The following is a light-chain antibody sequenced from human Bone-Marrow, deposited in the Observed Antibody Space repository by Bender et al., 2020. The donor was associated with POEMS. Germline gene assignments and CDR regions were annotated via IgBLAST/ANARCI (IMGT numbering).Light chain of an antibody. Sequence: QSVLTQPPSASGTPGQRVTISCSGSSSNIGSNAVHWYQHLPGTAPRLVVYSNYQRPSGVPARFSGSKSGTSASLAISDIQSEDEGDYYCSSWEDSLSGWVFGGGTKLTVL. CDR2: SNY. V-gene: IGLV1-44*01. CDR3: SSWEDSLSGWV. CDR1: SSNIGSNA. J-gene: IGLJ3*02.